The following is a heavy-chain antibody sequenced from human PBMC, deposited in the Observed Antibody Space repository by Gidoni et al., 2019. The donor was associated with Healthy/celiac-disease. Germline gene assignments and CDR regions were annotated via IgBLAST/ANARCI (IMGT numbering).Heavy chain of an antibody. V-gene: IGHV3-23*01. Sequence: EVQLLESGGCMVQPGGSLSLPCAASGFPFSSYAVGWVRQAPGKGREWVSAISSSGGRTYYADSVEGRFTICRDNTKNTLYLKMNRRRAEETAVYYCAKGEYSGYDWGFDYWGQGTLVTVSS. CDR1: GFPFSSYA. D-gene: IGHD5-12*01. CDR2: ISSSGGRT. J-gene: IGHJ4*02. CDR3: AKGEYSGYDWGFDY.